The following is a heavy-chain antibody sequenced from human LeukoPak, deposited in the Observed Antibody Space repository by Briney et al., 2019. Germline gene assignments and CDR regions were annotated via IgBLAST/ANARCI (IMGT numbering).Heavy chain of an antibody. Sequence: ASVKVSCKVSGYTLTDLSMHWVRQAPGKGLEWMGGFDPEDGRRMYAQKFQDRVTVTEDTSTDTAYMELSSLRADDTAVYYCARDRVYQTRNFDYWGQGTLVTVSS. CDR3: ARDRVYQTRNFDY. J-gene: IGHJ4*02. V-gene: IGHV1-24*01. D-gene: IGHD5/OR15-5a*01. CDR1: GYTLTDLS. CDR2: FDPEDGRR.